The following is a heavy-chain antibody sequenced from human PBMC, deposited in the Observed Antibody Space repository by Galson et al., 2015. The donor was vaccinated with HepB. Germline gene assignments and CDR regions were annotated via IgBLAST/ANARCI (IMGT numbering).Heavy chain of an antibody. CDR3: ARGDCSSTSCYILPPYYYYYYGMDV. CDR1: GFTFSSYS. J-gene: IGHJ6*02. Sequence: LRLSCAASGFTFSSYSMNWVRQAPGKGLEWVSSISSSSSYIYYADSVKGRFTISRDNAKNSLYLQMNSLRAEDTAVYYCARGDCSSTSCYILPPYYYYYYGMDVWGQGTTVTVSS. V-gene: IGHV3-21*01. D-gene: IGHD2-2*01. CDR2: ISSSSSYI.